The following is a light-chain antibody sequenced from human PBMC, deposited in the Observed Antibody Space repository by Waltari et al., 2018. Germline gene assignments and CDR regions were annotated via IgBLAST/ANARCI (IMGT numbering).Light chain of an antibody. V-gene: IGKV3-20*01. Sequence: EIVLTQSPGTLSLSPGEGATISCRTSQTITTTYLAWYQQKPGQAPTLLIYGAFTRAPGIPDRFTGSGSGTDFSLTISSLEPEDFATYYCQQYDVSPLTFGGGTKVEIK. CDR2: GAF. CDR1: QTITTTY. J-gene: IGKJ4*01. CDR3: QQYDVSPLT.